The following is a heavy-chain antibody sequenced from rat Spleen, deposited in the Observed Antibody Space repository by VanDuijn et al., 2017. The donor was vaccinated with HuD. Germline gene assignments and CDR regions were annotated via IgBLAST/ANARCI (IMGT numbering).Heavy chain of an antibody. CDR1: GFTFNNYW. Sequence: EVQLVESGGGLVQPGRSLKLSCVASGFTFNNYWMTWIRQAPGKGLEWVASITNTGGSTFYPDSMKGRFTISRDNAKSTLYLQMNSLRSEDTATYYCTTDRTGALMDAWGQGASVTVSS. V-gene: IGHV5-31*01. CDR3: TTDRTGALMDA. CDR2: ITNTGGST. D-gene: IGHD5-1*01. J-gene: IGHJ4*01.